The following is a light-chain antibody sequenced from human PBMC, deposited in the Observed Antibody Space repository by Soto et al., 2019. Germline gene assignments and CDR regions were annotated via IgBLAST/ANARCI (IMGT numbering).Light chain of an antibody. CDR1: QSVRINY. Sequence: EIVLTQSPGTLSLSPGERATLSCRASQSVRINYLAWYQQKPGQAPRLLIYGASSRATGIPDRFSGTGSGTDVTLTISRLEPEDFAVYYCQQYGGSPYTFGQGTKLEIK. V-gene: IGKV3-20*01. J-gene: IGKJ2*01. CDR3: QQYGGSPYT. CDR2: GAS.